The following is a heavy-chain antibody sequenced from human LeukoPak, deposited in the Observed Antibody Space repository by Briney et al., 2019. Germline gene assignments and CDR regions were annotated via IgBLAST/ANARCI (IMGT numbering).Heavy chain of an antibody. J-gene: IGHJ4*02. CDR3: ARINWNYFDY. CDR1: GGSVSRYY. CDR2: IYYSGNT. D-gene: IGHD1-1*01. Sequence: PSETLSLTCTVSGGSVSRYYWNWIRQPPGKGLEWIGYIYYSGNTNYNPSLKSRLTMSADRSRNQFSLNLNSVTAADTAVYYCARINWNYFDYWGQGILVTVSS. V-gene: IGHV4-59*08.